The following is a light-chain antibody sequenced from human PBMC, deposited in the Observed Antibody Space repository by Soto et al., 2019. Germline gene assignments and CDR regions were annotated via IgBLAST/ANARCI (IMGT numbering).Light chain of an antibody. Sequence: EIVLTQSPGTLSLSPGERATLSCRASQSINSNYLAWYQQKPGQAPRLLMYGASSRATGIPDRFSGSGSGTDFTLTISRLAPEDFEVYYCQQYGSSPLFGPGTKVDIK. J-gene: IGKJ3*01. V-gene: IGKV3-20*01. CDR1: QSINSNY. CDR3: QQYGSSPL. CDR2: GAS.